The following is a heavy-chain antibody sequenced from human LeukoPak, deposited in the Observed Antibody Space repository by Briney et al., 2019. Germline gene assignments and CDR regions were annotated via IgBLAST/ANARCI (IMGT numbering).Heavy chain of an antibody. J-gene: IGHJ5*02. CDR1: GGTFSSYA. CDR3: ARDRVTMVRGVIPYTNWFDP. D-gene: IGHD3-10*01. Sequence: GVSVKVSCKASGGTFSSYAISWVRQAPGQGLEWMGRIIPILGIANYAQKFQGRVTITADKSTSTAYMELSSLRSEDTAVYYCARDRVTMVRGVIPYTNWFDPWGQGTLITVSS. V-gene: IGHV1-69*04. CDR2: IIPILGIA.